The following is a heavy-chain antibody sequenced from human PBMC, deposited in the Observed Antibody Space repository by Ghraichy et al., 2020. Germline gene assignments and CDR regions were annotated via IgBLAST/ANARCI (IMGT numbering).Heavy chain of an antibody. Sequence: GGSLRLSCTASRSTFRNHGMHWVRQAPGKGLEWVAVIWYDGSNQYYADSVKGRFTISRDDSKNTLYLQMKRLRVEDTAVHYCVREKNDFGDYRFDYWGQGTPVTVSS. J-gene: IGHJ4*02. V-gene: IGHV3-33*01. D-gene: IGHD4-17*01. CDR2: IWYDGSNQ. CDR1: RSTFRNHG. CDR3: VREKNDFGDYRFDY.